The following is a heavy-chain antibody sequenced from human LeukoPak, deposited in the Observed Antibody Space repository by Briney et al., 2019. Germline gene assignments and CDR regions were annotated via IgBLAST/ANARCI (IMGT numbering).Heavy chain of an antibody. D-gene: IGHD3-9*01. Sequence: SETLSLTCTVSGGSISSYYWSWIRQPPGKGLEWIGEINHSGSTNYNPSLKSRATISVDTSKNQFSLKLSSVTAADTAVYYCASLSWGQACYDILTGQTAFDIWGQGTMVTVSS. V-gene: IGHV4-34*01. CDR1: GGSISSYY. J-gene: IGHJ3*02. CDR3: ASLSWGQACYDILTGQTAFDI. CDR2: INHSGST.